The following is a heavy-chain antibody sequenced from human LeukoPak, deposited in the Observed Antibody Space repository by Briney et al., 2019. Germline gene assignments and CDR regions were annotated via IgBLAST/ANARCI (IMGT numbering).Heavy chain of an antibody. Sequence: SETLSLTCTVSGGSISSYYWGWIRQPPGKGLEWIGSIYYSGSTYYNPSLKSRVTISVDTSKNQFSLKLSSVTAADTAVYYCARGHYDFTSYYMDVWGKGTTVTVSS. CDR1: GGSISSYY. J-gene: IGHJ6*03. CDR3: ARGHYDFTSYYMDV. V-gene: IGHV4-39*01. D-gene: IGHD3-3*01. CDR2: IYYSGST.